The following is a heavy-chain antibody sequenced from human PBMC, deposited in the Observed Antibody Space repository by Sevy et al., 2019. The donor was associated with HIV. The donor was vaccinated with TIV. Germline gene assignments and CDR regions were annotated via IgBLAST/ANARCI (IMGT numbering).Heavy chain of an antibody. J-gene: IGHJ6*02. D-gene: IGHD2-8*02. CDR2: IKSKADGGTT. Sequence: GSLRLSCAASGFTFYYAWMSWVRQAPGKGLEWVGRIKSKADGGTTEYAAAVKGRFTISRDDSKNTLYLKMNSLKTEDTAIYYCSTDPIIVLLVTDGMDVWGQGTTVTVSS. CDR3: STDPIIVLLVTDGMDV. CDR1: GFTFYYAW. V-gene: IGHV3-15*01.